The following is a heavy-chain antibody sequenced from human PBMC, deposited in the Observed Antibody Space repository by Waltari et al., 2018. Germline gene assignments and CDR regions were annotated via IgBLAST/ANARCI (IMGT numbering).Heavy chain of an antibody. V-gene: IGHV4-4*07. J-gene: IGHJ4*02. Sequence: QVQLQESGPGLVKPSETLSLTCTVSGGSISSSYWSWIRQPAGKGLEWIGRIYTSGSTNYNPSLKSRVTMSVDTSKNQFSLKLSSVTAADTAVYYCARDAVVGEIVVPAAFDYWGQGTLVTVSS. CDR2: IYTSGST. D-gene: IGHD2-2*01. CDR3: ARDAVVGEIVVPAAFDY. CDR1: GGSISSSY.